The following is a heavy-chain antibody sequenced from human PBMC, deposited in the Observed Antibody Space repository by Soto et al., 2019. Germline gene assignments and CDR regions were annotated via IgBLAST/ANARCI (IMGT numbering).Heavy chain of an antibody. J-gene: IGHJ4*02. CDR2: IKPVFGSP. CDR1: GDTFSSYG. Sequence: QVQLVQSGADVKKPGSSVKVSCTPSGDTFSSYGINWVRLAPGQGLEWMGGIKPVFGSPVYARKFEGRLTMTADESTRTAYMQRSSLKSEDTAVYYCARAGGDCSSTSCVDFWGQGPLTTVSS. CDR3: ARAGGDCSSTSCVDF. D-gene: IGHD2-2*01. V-gene: IGHV1-69*01.